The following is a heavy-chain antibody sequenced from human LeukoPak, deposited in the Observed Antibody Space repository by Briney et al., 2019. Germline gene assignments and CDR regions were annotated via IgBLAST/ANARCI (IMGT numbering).Heavy chain of an antibody. Sequence: GGSLRLSCVASGFTFTTYAMTWVRQAPGKGLEWVSRISDSGGTTYYADSVKGRFTISRDNSKNTLYLQMNSLRAEDTAVYYCFCLDVASWGQGTQVTVSS. CDR2: ISDSGGTT. CDR3: FCLDVAS. J-gene: IGHJ4*02. V-gene: IGHV3-23*01. CDR1: GFTFTTYA. D-gene: IGHD3-16*01.